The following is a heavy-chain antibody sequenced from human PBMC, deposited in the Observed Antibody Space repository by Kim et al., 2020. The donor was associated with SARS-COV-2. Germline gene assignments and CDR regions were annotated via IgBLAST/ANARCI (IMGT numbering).Heavy chain of an antibody. J-gene: IGHJ6*02. Sequence: SVKVSCKASGSTVTTYSISWVRQVPGLGLEWMGGIVPAFGTAKYAQKFEDRVTITADTSAKTSYLELTNLRFEDTGIYYCVRGKVLRVLEWLPDSPVYDMEVWGQGSPVIV. CDR3: VRGKVLRVLEWLPDSPVYDMEV. D-gene: IGHD3-3*01. V-gene: IGHV1-69*06. CDR1: GSTVTTYS. CDR2: IVPAFGTA.